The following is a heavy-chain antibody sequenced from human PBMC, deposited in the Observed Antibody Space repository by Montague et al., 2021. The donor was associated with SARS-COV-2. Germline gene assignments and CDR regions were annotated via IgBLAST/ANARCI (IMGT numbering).Heavy chain of an antibody. CDR1: GFTFGSYS. CDR2: ISSSSSYI. V-gene: IGHV3-21*01. CDR3: ARDPGYYYDSSGLIDY. J-gene: IGHJ4*02. Sequence: SLRLSCAASGFTFGSYSMNWVRQAPGEGLEWVSSISSSSSYIYYXDSVKGRFTISRDNAKNSLYLQMNSLRAEDTAVYYCARDPGYYYDSSGLIDYWGQGTLVTVSS. D-gene: IGHD3-22*01.